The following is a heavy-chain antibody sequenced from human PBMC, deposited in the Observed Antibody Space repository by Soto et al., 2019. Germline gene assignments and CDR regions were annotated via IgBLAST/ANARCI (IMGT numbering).Heavy chain of an antibody. Sequence: GGSLRLSCAASGFTFSDYAMHWVRQAPGKGLEWVAIISFDGSNEHYADSVQGRFTISRDNSENTLYLQMNSLRADDTAVYYCARPAATVIFYSGMDVWGQGTTVTVSS. V-gene: IGHV3-30-3*01. CDR2: ISFDGSNE. D-gene: IGHD4-17*01. J-gene: IGHJ6*02. CDR3: ARPAATVIFYSGMDV. CDR1: GFTFSDYA.